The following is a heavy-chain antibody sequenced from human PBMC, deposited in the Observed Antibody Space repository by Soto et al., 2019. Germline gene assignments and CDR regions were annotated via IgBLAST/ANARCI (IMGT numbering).Heavy chain of an antibody. Sequence: ASETLSLTCTVSGGSINSRSYYWGWIRQPPGKGLEWIGSIYHSGSTYYNPSLKSRVTISVDTSKNQFSLKLSSVTAADTAVYYCARHQDYYDSSGYFDYWGQGTLVTVSS. J-gene: IGHJ4*02. D-gene: IGHD3-22*01. CDR1: GGSINSRSYY. V-gene: IGHV4-39*01. CDR3: ARHQDYYDSSGYFDY. CDR2: IYHSGST.